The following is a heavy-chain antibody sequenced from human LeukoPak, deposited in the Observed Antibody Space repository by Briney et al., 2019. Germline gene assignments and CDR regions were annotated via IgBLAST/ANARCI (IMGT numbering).Heavy chain of an antibody. CDR3: ARARKLRFLEWLPDNWFDP. CDR2: INHSGST. J-gene: IGHJ5*02. CDR1: GYSISSGYY. Sequence: SETLSLTCAVSGYSISSGYYWGWIRQPPGKGLEWIGEINHSGSTNYNPSLKSRVTISVDTSKNQFSLKLSSVTAADTAVYYCARARKLRFLEWLPDNWFDPWGQGTLVTVSS. V-gene: IGHV4-38-2*01. D-gene: IGHD3-3*01.